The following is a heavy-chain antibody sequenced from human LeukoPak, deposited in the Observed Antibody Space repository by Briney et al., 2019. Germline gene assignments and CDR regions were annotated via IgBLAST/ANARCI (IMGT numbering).Heavy chain of an antibody. V-gene: IGHV3-11*04. J-gene: IGHJ4*02. D-gene: IGHD4-17*01. CDR1: GFTFSDYY. Sequence: GGSLRLSCAASGFTFSDYYMSWIRQAPGKALEWVSYVSSGSSTIYYADSVKGRFTISRDNSKNTLYLQMNSLRAEDTAVYYCAKNGASGGYYFDYWGQGTLVTVSS. CDR2: VSSGSSTI. CDR3: AKNGASGGYYFDY.